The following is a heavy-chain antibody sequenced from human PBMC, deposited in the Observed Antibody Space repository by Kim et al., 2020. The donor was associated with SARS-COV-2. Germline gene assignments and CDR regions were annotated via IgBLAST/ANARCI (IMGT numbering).Heavy chain of an antibody. CDR2: ISSSSSYI. V-gene: IGHV3-21*04. Sequence: GGSLRLSCAASGFTFSSYSMNWVRQAPGKGLEWVSSISSSSSYIYYADSVKGRFTISRDNAKNSLYLQMNSLRAEDTAVYYCARDTNYYDSSGYYYYLGDYWGQGTLVTVSS. D-gene: IGHD3-22*01. CDR1: GFTFSSYS. CDR3: ARDTNYYDSSGYYYYLGDY. J-gene: IGHJ4*02.